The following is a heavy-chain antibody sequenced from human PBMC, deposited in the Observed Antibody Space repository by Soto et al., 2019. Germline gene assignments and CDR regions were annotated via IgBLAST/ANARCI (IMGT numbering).Heavy chain of an antibody. D-gene: IGHD1-7*01. CDR3: AREYFSTTTWIDY. V-gene: IGHV1-18*04. Sequence: VQLVQSGPEVKRPGASVKVSCQTSGFTFTSYPFSWGRQAPGQGLEWLAWVQPYEGTTKVAHQFRDRITLTTDTSAATVFMELTRLTSDDTAVYFCAREYFSTTTWIDYWGQGTLVAVSS. CDR1: GFTFTSYP. CDR2: VQPYEGTT. J-gene: IGHJ4*02.